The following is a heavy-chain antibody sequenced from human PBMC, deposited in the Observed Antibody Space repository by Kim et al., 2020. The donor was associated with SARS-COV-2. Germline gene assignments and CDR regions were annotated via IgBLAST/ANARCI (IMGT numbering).Heavy chain of an antibody. CDR2: IYSGGSST. J-gene: IGHJ4*02. Sequence: GGSLRLSCAASGFTFSSYAMSWVRQAPGKGLEWVSVIYSGGSSTYYADSVKGRFTISRDNSKNTLYRQMNSLRAEDTAVYYCAKYGGVVSIATPHYYFDYWGQGTLVTVSS. D-gene: IGHD6-6*01. CDR1: GFTFSSYA. V-gene: IGHV3-23*03. CDR3: AKYGGVVSIATPHYYFDY.